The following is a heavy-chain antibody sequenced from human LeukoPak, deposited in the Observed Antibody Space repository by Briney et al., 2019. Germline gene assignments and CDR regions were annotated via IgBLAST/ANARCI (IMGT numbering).Heavy chain of an antibody. CDR3: AREGSSGWDYSYYFDY. CDR2: IKQDGSEK. CDR1: GFTFSSYW. Sequence: GGSLRLSCAASGFTFSSYWMSWVRQAPGKGLEWVANIKQDGSEKYYVDSVKGRFTISRDNAKNSLYLQMNSLRAEDTAVYYCAREGSSGWDYSYYFDYWGQGTLVTVSS. D-gene: IGHD6-19*01. J-gene: IGHJ4*02. V-gene: IGHV3-7*01.